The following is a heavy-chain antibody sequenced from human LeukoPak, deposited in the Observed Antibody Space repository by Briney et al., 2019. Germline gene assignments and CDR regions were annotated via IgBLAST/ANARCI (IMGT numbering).Heavy chain of an antibody. V-gene: IGHV4-59*01. CDR1: GGSISSYY. CDR3: ARDSGAYGSGSYEFDY. J-gene: IGHJ4*02. CDR2: IYYSGST. Sequence: SETLSLTCTVSGGSISSYYWSWIRQPPGKGLEWIGYIYYSGSTNYNPSLKSRVTISVDTSKNQFSLKLSSVTAADTAVYYCARDSGAYGSGSYEFDYWGQGTLVTVSS. D-gene: IGHD3-10*01.